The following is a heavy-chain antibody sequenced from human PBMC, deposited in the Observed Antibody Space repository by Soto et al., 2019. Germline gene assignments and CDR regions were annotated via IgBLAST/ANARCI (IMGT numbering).Heavy chain of an antibody. CDR1: GGSISSYY. V-gene: IGHV4-59*01. CDR2: IYHSGST. J-gene: IGHJ4*02. Sequence: PSETLSLTCTVSGGSISSYYWSWIRQPPGKGLEWIGYIYHSGSTYYNPSLKSRVTISVDTSKNQFSLKLSSVTAADTAVYYCARVGYCGGDCSFPDYWGQGTLVTVSS. D-gene: IGHD2-21*02. CDR3: ARVGYCGGDCSFPDY.